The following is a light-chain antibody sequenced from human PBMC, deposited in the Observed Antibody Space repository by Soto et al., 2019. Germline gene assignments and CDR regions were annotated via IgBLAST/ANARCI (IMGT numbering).Light chain of an antibody. V-gene: IGLV2-14*01. J-gene: IGLJ3*02. CDR2: EVS. CDR3: SSYTSSNSWL. CDR1: SSDVGGYNF. Sequence: QSALTQPASVSGSPGQSITISCTGTSSDVGGYNFVSWYQHHPGKAPKLMIYEVSYRPSGVSNRFSGSKSGNTASLTISGRQAEDEAEYYCSSYTSSNSWLFGGGTKLTVL.